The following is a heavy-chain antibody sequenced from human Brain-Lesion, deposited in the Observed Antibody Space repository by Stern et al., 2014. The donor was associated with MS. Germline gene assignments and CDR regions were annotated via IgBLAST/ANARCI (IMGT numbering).Heavy chain of an antibody. D-gene: IGHD3-10*01. CDR2: IYYRGST. CDR3: AKLWLGELPESPFDY. Sequence: QLQLQESGPGLVKPSETLSLTCTVSGGSISSSSYYWGWIRQPPGKGLEWVGSIYYRGSTYYHPSLKSRVTISMDTSTKQFSLKLSFVTAADTAVYFCAKLWLGELPESPFDYWGQGTLVTVSS. V-gene: IGHV4-39*01. J-gene: IGHJ4*02. CDR1: GGSISSSSYY.